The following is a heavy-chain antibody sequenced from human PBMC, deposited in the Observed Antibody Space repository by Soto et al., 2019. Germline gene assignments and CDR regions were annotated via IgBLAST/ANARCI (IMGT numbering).Heavy chain of an antibody. D-gene: IGHD1-26*01. V-gene: IGHV3-30*18. J-gene: IGHJ4*02. CDR2: MSSDGSKI. CDR1: GFDFTYYA. Sequence: QVQLVESGGGAVQPGESLRLSCVASGFDFTYYAMHWVRQAPGKGLESVAVMSSDGSKIHHTYSVKGRFTISRDNSKNTLYLQMNSLRKKDTAVYFCAKDEGVGGTLGLFDYWGQGTLVSVSS. CDR3: AKDEGVGGTLGLFDY.